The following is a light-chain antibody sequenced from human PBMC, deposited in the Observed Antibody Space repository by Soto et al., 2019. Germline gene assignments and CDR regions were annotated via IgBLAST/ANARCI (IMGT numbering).Light chain of an antibody. V-gene: IGKV3-15*01. Sequence: IVMTQSPATLSVSPGERATLSCKASQSISRNVAWYQQKPGQAPRLLTYGASTRATGIPARFSGSGSGTDFTLTISSLQSEDFAVYFCQQYNNWPPVTFGGGTKVDIK. CDR1: QSISRN. J-gene: IGKJ4*01. CDR3: QQYNNWPPVT. CDR2: GAS.